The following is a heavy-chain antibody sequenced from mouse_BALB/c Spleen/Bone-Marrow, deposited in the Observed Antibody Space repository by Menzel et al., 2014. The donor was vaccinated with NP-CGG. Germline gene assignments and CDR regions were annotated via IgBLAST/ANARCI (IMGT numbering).Heavy chain of an antibody. CDR1: GYAFSSYW. CDR3: ARRDGSTYYYAMDY. CDR2: IYPGDGDT. D-gene: IGHD1-1*01. Sequence: VQLQESGAELVRPGSSVKISCKASGYAFSSYWMNWVKQRPGQGLEWIGQIYPGDGDTNYNGKFKGKATLTADTSSSTAYMQLSSLTSEDSAVYFCARRDGSTYYYAMDYWGQGTSVTVSS. V-gene: IGHV1-80*01. J-gene: IGHJ4*01.